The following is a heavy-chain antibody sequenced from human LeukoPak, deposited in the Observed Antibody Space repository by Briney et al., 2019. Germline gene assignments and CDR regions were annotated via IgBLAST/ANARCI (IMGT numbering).Heavy chain of an antibody. CDR3: ARRRRTIPSNWFDP. CDR1: GGSISSSSYY. D-gene: IGHD2-21*01. V-gene: IGHV4-39*01. Sequence: SETLSLTCTVSGGSISSSSYYWGWIRQPPGKGLEWIGSIYYSGSTYYNPSLKSRVTISVDTSKNQFSLKLSSVTAADTAVYYCARRRRTIPSNWFDPWGQGTLVTVSS. CDR2: IYYSGST. J-gene: IGHJ5*02.